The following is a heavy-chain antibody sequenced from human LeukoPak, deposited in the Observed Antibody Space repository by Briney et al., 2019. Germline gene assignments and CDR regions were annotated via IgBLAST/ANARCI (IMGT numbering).Heavy chain of an antibody. V-gene: IGHV4-59*01. CDR3: ARVTADRDMVGGYNYYYGMDV. CDR1: GGFISTYY. D-gene: IGHD5-18*01. Sequence: SETLSLTCTVSGGFISTYYWSWIRQPPGKGLEWIGYIYYSGTTKYNPSLKSRVTISVDTSKNQFSLKLSSVTAADAALYYCARVTADRDMVGGYNYYYGMDVWGQGTTVTVSS. J-gene: IGHJ6*02. CDR2: IYYSGTT.